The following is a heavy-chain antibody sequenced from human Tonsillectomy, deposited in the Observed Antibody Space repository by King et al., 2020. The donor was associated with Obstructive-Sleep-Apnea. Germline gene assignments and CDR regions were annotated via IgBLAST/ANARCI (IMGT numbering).Heavy chain of an antibody. D-gene: IGHD2-15*01. CDR1: GGSISSGDYY. Sequence: QLQESGPGLVKPSQTLSLTCTVSGGSISSGDYYWSWIRQPPGKGLEWIGYIYYSGSTYYNPSLKSRVTISVDTSKNQFSLKLSSVTAADTAVYYCARVPNCSGGSCYSHPYYFDYWGQGTLVTVSS. CDR3: ARVPNCSGGSCYSHPYYFDY. J-gene: IGHJ4*02. CDR2: IYYSGST. V-gene: IGHV4-30-4*01.